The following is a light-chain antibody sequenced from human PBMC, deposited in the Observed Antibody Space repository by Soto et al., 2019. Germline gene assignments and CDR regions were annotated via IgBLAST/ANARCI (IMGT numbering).Light chain of an antibody. Sequence: ELVMTQSPATLSVSPGERATLSCWSSQSVITKLAWYQQRPGQAPRLLIYDASNRATGIPARFSGSGSGTDFTLTISSLEPEDFAVYYCQQRSNWPPITFGQGTRLEI. CDR3: QQRSNWPPIT. CDR1: QSVITK. V-gene: IGKV3-11*01. J-gene: IGKJ5*01. CDR2: DAS.